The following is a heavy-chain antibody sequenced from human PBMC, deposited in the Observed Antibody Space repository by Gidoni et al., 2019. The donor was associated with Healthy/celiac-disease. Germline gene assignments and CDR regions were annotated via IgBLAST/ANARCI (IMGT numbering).Heavy chain of an antibody. Sequence: EVQLVESGGGLIQPGGSLRLSCASSGFTVSSNYMSWVRQAPGKGLEWVSVIYSGGSTYYADSVKGRFTISRDNSKNTLYLQMNSLRAEDTAVYYCARVRSINYGMDVWGQGTTVTVSS. V-gene: IGHV3-53*01. CDR1: GFTVSSNY. J-gene: IGHJ6*02. CDR2: IYSGGST. CDR3: ARVRSINYGMDV.